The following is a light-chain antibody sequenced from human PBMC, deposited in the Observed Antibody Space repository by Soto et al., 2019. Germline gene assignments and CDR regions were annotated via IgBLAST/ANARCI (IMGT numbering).Light chain of an antibody. Sequence: EIVMTQSPASLSVSPGDGATLSCRPSQTIASNLAWYQQKPGQGPRLLIHGASTRAAGVPARFSGSGSGTDFALTISSLQSEDFAVSYCQQYHNWPPQYTFGQGTKLQIK. CDR1: QTIASN. J-gene: IGKJ2*01. V-gene: IGKV3-15*01. CDR2: GAS. CDR3: QQYHNWPPQYT.